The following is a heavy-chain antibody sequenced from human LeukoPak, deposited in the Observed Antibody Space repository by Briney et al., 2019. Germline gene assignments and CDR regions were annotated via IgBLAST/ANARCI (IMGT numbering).Heavy chain of an antibody. CDR1: GFTFSSYA. CDR3: ARDSITARFDY. V-gene: IGHV3-48*04. J-gene: IGHJ4*02. Sequence: SGGSLRLSCAASGFTFSSYAMSWVRQAPGKGLEWVSYISGSGSTIYYADSVRGRFTISRDNAKNSLYLQMNSLKAEDTAVYYCARDSITARFDYWGQGALVTVSS. D-gene: IGHD6-6*01. CDR2: ISGSGSTI.